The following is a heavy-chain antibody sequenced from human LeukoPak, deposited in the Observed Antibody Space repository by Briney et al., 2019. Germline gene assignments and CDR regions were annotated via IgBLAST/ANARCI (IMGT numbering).Heavy chain of an antibody. CDR3: ARERAGGYCSGGSCYVFFDY. CDR1: GGSITGYS. J-gene: IGHJ4*02. CDR2: IYHSGST. D-gene: IGHD2-15*01. V-gene: IGHV4-59*12. Sequence: SETLSLTCTVSGGSITGYSWSWIRQPPGKGLEWIGYIYHSGSTYYNPSLKSRVTISVDTSKNQFSLKLSSVTAADTAVYYCARERAGGYCSGGSCYVFFDYWGQGTLVTVSS.